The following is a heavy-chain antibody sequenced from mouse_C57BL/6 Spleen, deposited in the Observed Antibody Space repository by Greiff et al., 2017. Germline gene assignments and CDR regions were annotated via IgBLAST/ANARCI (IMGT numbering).Heavy chain of an antibody. CDR2: IHPNSGST. J-gene: IGHJ2*01. V-gene: IGHV1-64*01. Sequence: QVHVKQSGAELVKPGASVKLSCKASGYTFTSYWMHWVKQRPGQGLEWIGMIHPNSGSTNYNEKFKSKATLTVDKSSSTAYMQLSSLTSEDSAVYYCARDLTGTGFDYWGQGTTLTVSS. CDR1: GYTFTSYW. D-gene: IGHD4-1*01. CDR3: ARDLTGTGFDY.